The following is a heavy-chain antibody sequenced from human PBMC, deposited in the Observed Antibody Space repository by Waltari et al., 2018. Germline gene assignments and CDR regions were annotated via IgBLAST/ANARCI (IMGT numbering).Heavy chain of an antibody. V-gene: IGHV1-18*01. CDR3: ARDRVLSAAGPDAFKI. CDR2: ISTYSGYT. Sequence: QVQLVQSGSEVKKPGASVKVSCRASSYTFSNYGFNWVRQAPGQGREWMGWISTYSGYTNYAHNLQDRVTMTTDTSTSTAYMELRSLRSDDTAIYYCARDRVLSAAGPDAFKIWGPGTAVTVSS. D-gene: IGHD2-8*01. J-gene: IGHJ3*02. CDR1: SYTFSNYG.